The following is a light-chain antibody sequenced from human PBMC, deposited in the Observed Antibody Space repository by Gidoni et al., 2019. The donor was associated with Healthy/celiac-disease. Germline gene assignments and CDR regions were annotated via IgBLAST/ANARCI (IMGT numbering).Light chain of an antibody. CDR3: QHYNNWPPWT. V-gene: IGKV3-15*01. CDR2: GAS. J-gene: IGKJ1*01. CDR1: QSVGSN. Sequence: EIVMTQSPATLSVSPGERATLSCRASQSVGSNLAWYQQKPGQAPRLLIYGASTRATGVPARFSGSGFGTEFTLTISSLQSEDFAIYYCQHYNNWPPWTFGQGTKVEIK.